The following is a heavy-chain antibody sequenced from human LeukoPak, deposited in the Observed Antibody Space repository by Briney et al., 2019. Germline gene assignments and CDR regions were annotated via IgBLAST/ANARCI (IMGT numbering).Heavy chain of an antibody. CDR2: ISGSGGST. CDR1: GFTFSSYA. J-gene: IGHJ4*02. D-gene: IGHD3-22*01. V-gene: IGHV3-23*01. CDR3: AKDRDSSGYLYFDY. Sequence: GGSLRLSCAASGFTFSSYAMSWVRQAPGKGPEWVSAISGSGGSTYYADSVKGRFTISRDNSKNTLYLQMNSLRAEDTAVYYCAKDRDSSGYLYFDYWGQGTLVTVSS.